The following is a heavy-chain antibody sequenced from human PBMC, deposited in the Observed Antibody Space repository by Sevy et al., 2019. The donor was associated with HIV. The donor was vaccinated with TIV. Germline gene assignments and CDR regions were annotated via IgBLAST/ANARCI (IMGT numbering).Heavy chain of an antibody. D-gene: IGHD2-2*02. J-gene: IGHJ4*02. CDR1: RYTFSDHL. CDR3: AITPPAADSVSWLYYFDY. CDR2: IKPNSGGT. Sequence: ASVKVSCQASRYTFSDHLIHWVRQAPGQGLAWMGWIKPNSGGTRLAQRFQGRVILTRDASISTAFMELTRLQSDDTAVYYCAITPPAADSVSWLYYFDYWGQGTRVTDSS. V-gene: IGHV1-2*02.